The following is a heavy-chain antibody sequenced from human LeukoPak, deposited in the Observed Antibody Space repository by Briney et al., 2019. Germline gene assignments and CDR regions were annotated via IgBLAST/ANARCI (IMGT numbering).Heavy chain of an antibody. V-gene: IGHV5-51*01. CDR1: GYSFTNYW. CDR3: ARGQDSSGYYHGAFDI. J-gene: IGHJ3*02. Sequence: GESQKISCKGSGYSFTNYWIGWVRQMPGKGLEWMGIVYPGDSDTKYSQSFQGQVTISADKSVSTAYLQWSSLKASDTAMYYCARGQDSSGYYHGAFDIWGQGTMVTVSS. CDR2: VYPGDSDT. D-gene: IGHD3-22*01.